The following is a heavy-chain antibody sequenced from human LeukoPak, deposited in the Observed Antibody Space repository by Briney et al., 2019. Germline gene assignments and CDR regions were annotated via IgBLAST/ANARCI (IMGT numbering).Heavy chain of an antibody. J-gene: IGHJ3*02. CDR3: AKSNGYGLIDI. CDR2: ILYSAST. CDR1: GGSFSGYY. V-gene: IGHV4-34*12. Sequence: SETLSLTCAVYGGSFSGYYWSWVRQHPGKAQEWIGNILYSASTYYSPSLKSRVTISLDTSRNQCPLKLNSVTAADTAVYYCAKSNGYGLIDIWGQGTMVTVSS. D-gene: IGHD3-22*01.